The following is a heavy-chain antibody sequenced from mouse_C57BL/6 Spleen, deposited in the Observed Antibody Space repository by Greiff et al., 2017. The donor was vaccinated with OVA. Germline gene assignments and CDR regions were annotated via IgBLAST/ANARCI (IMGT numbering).Heavy chain of an antibody. Sequence: QVQLQQPGAELVMPGASVKLSCKASGYTFTSYWMHWVKQRPGQGLEWIGEIDPSDSYTNYNQKFKGKSTLTVDKSSSTAYMQLSSLTSEDSAVYYCARSPSTTVVAPFDYWGQGTTLTVSS. J-gene: IGHJ2*01. D-gene: IGHD1-1*01. V-gene: IGHV1-69*01. CDR2: IDPSDSYT. CDR1: GYTFTSYW. CDR3: ARSPSTTVVAPFDY.